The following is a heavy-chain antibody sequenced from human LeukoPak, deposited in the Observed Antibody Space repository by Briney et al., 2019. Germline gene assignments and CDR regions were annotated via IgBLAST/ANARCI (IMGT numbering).Heavy chain of an antibody. Sequence: PGGSLRLSCAASGFTFSSYAMSWVRQAPGKGLEWVSAISGSGGSTYYADSVKGRFTISRDNSKNTLYLQMNSLRAEDTAVYYCAKASEYSSSSIYYYYYYMDVWGEGTTVTVSS. J-gene: IGHJ6*03. V-gene: IGHV3-23*01. CDR2: ISGSGGST. CDR1: GFTFSSYA. CDR3: AKASEYSSSSIYYYYYYMDV. D-gene: IGHD6-6*01.